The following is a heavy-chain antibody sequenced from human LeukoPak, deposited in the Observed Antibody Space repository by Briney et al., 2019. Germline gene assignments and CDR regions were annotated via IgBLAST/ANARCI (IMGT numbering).Heavy chain of an antibody. CDR3: ARGHWYFDL. J-gene: IGHJ2*01. Sequence: GGSLRLSCAASGFTVSTNYMSWVRQAPGKGLEWVSIIYNIGTTYYTDSVKGRFTISRDNSKNTLYLQMNSLRAEDTAVYYCARGHWYFDLWGRGTLVTVSS. CDR1: GFTVSTNY. CDR2: IYNIGTT. V-gene: IGHV3-53*01.